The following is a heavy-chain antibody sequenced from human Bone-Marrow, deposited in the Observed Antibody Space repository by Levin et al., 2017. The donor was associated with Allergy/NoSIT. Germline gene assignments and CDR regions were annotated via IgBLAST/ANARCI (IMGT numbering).Heavy chain of an antibody. CDR2: INHSGST. Sequence: SSETLSLTCAVYGGSFSGYYWSWIRQPPGKGLEWIGEINHSGSTNYNPSLKSRVTISVDTSKNQFSLKLSSVTAADTAVYYCARGHYDILTGYYYYYYYYMDVWGKGTTVTVSS. CDR1: GGSFSGYY. CDR3: ARGHYDILTGYYYYYYYYMDV. J-gene: IGHJ6*03. V-gene: IGHV4-34*01. D-gene: IGHD3-9*01.